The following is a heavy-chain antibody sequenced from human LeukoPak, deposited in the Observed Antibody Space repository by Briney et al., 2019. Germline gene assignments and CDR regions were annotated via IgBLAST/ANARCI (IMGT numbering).Heavy chain of an antibody. V-gene: IGHV3-30*04. J-gene: IGHJ4*02. D-gene: IGHD1-26*01. CDR2: ISYDGSNK. Sequence: PGGSLRLSCAASGFTFSSYAMHWVRQAPGKGLEWVAVISYDGSNKYYADSVKGRFTISRDNSKNTLYLQMNSLRAEDTAVYYCAKEWELHMTFDYWGQGTLVTVSS. CDR1: GFTFSSYA. CDR3: AKEWELHMTFDY.